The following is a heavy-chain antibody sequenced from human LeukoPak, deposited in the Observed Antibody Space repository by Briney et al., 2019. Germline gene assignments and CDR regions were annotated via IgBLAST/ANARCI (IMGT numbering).Heavy chain of an antibody. V-gene: IGHV4-30-4*01. Sequence: SQTLSLTCTVSGGSISSGDYYWSWIRQPPGKGLEGFGYSYYSGSTYYNPSLKSRVTISVDTSKNQFSLKLSSVTAADTAVYYCARDYYYDSSGYYGRWFDPWGQGTLVTVSS. D-gene: IGHD3-22*01. CDR2: SYYSGST. CDR1: GGSISSGDYY. CDR3: ARDYYYDSSGYYGRWFDP. J-gene: IGHJ5*02.